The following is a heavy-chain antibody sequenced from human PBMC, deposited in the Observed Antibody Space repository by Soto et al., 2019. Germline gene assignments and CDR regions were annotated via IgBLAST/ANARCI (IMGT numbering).Heavy chain of an antibody. J-gene: IGHJ4*02. CDR3: AKHIGGSSWFYFDY. V-gene: IGHV3-23*01. CDR2: ITGSGDST. CDR1: GFTFSTFG. Sequence: GGSLRLSCTASGFTFSTFGMSWVRQTPGKGLEWVSGITGSGDSTYYADSVKGRFTISRDNSKNTLFLQMNSLRAEDTAVYYCAKHIGGSSWFYFDYWGQGTLVTVSS. D-gene: IGHD6-13*01.